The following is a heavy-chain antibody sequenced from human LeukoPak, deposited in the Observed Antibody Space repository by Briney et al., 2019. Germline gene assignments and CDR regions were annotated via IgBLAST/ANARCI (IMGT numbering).Heavy chain of an antibody. CDR1: GGSISSSSYY. CDR2: IYHSGST. V-gene: IGHV4-39*07. J-gene: IGHJ3*02. Sequence: SETLSLTCTVSGGSISSSSYYWGWIRQPPGKGLEWIGSIYHSGSTYHNPSLKSRVTISVDTSKNQFSLKLSSVTAADTAVYYCARDSTSAGHAFDIWGQGTMVTVSS. CDR3: ARDSTSAGHAFDI.